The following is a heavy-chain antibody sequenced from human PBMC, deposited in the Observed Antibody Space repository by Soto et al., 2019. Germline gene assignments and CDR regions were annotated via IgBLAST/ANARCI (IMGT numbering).Heavy chain of an antibody. Sequence: QVQLVQSGADVKKPGASVKVSCKASGYTFTSYGISWVRQSPGQGLEWMGWISAYNGNTNYAQKLQGRVTMTTDTSTSTAYMELRSLRYDDTAVYYCARDRAGYCSGGSCSLFDYWGQGTLVTVSS. CDR3: ARDRAGYCSGGSCSLFDY. J-gene: IGHJ4*02. D-gene: IGHD2-15*01. V-gene: IGHV1-18*04. CDR1: GYTFTSYG. CDR2: ISAYNGNT.